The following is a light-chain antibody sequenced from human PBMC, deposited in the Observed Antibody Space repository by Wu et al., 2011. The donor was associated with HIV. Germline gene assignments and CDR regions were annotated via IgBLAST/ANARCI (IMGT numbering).Light chain of an antibody. CDR1: QRLSSRY. CDR3: QHYGTSPQVT. CDR2: GAS. J-gene: IGKJ4*01. V-gene: IGKV3-20*01. Sequence: SCRASQRLSSRYLAWYQQKPGQAPRLLIYGASSRATGIPDRFSGSASGRDFTLTINRLETEDFAVYYCQHYGTSPQVTFGGGTKVEIK.